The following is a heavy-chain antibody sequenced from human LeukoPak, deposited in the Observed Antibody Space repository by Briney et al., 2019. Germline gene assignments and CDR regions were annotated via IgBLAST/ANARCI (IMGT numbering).Heavy chain of an antibody. V-gene: IGHV3-43*02. CDR1: GFTFDDYA. J-gene: IGHJ4*02. D-gene: IGHD1-26*01. CDR3: AKVRRATRKWDYFDY. CDR2: ISGDGGST. Sequence: GGSLRLSCAASGFTFDDYAMHWVRQAPGKGLEWVSLISGDGGSTYYADSVKGRFTISRDNSKNSLYLQMNGLRTEDTALYYCAKVRRATRKWDYFDYWGQGTLVTVSS.